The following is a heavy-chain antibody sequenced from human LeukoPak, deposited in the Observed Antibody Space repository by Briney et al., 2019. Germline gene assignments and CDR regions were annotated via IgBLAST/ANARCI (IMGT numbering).Heavy chain of an antibody. Sequence: GGSLRLSCAASGFTFSDYYMSWVRQAPGKGLEWVSYISSTGSTIYYADSVKGRFTISRDNAKNSLYLQMNSLRAEDTAVYYCARSWARGHYYYYSMAVWGKGTTVTVSS. J-gene: IGHJ6*03. D-gene: IGHD3-16*01. CDR2: ISSTGSTI. CDR1: GFTFSDYY. V-gene: IGHV3-11*01. CDR3: ARSWARGHYYYYSMAV.